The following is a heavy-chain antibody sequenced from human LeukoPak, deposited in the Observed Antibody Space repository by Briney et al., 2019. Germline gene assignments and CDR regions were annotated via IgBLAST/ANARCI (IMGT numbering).Heavy chain of an antibody. Sequence: GASVKVSCKASGCTFTSYDINWVRQATGQGPEWMGWMNPNSGNTGYAQRFQGRVTMTRNTSISTAYMELSSLRSEDTAVYYCARNLITIFGVVIQAFAYWGQGTLVTVSS. CDR2: MNPNSGNT. D-gene: IGHD3-3*01. CDR3: ARNLITIFGVVIQAFAY. CDR1: GCTFTSYD. V-gene: IGHV1-8*01. J-gene: IGHJ4*02.